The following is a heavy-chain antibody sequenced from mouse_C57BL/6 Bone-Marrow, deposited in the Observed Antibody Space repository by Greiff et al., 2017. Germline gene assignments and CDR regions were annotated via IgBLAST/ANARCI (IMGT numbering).Heavy chain of an antibody. D-gene: IGHD5-1*01. CDR3: TTYLYAMDY. V-gene: IGHV14-4*01. J-gene: IGHJ4*01. Sequence: EVKLVESGAELVRPGASVKLSCTASGFNIKDDYMHWVKQRPEQGLEWIGWIDPENGDTEYASKFQGKATITADTSSNTAYLQLSSLTSEDTAVYYCTTYLYAMDYWGQGTSVTVSS. CDR1: GFNIKDDY. CDR2: IDPENGDT.